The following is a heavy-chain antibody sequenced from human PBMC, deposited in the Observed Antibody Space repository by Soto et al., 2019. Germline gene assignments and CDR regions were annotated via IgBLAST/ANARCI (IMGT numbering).Heavy chain of an antibody. CDR1: GFTFSSYS. CDR3: ARGGYSLNWFDP. J-gene: IGHJ5*02. CDR2: ISSTTK. V-gene: IGHV3-48*01. D-gene: IGHD5-18*01. Sequence: GGSLRLSCAASGFTFSSYSMNWVRQAPGKGLEWVSYISSTTKYYADSVKGRFTISRNNAKNSLYLQMNSLRAEDTAVYYCARGGYSLNWFDPWGQGTLVTVSS.